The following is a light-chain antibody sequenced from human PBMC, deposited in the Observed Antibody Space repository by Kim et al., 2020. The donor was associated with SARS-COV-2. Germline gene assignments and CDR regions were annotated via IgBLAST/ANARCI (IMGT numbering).Light chain of an antibody. CDR1: KLGDKY. Sequence: GSPGQTASITCSGDKLGDKYACWYQQKPGQSPVLVVYQNNKRPSGIPERFSGANSGNTATLTISGAQPMDEADYYCQAWDSSPVVFGGGTQLTVL. J-gene: IGLJ2*01. CDR3: QAWDSSPVV. V-gene: IGLV3-1*01. CDR2: QNN.